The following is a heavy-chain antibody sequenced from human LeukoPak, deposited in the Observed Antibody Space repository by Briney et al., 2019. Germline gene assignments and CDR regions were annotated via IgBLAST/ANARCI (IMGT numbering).Heavy chain of an antibody. Sequence: GGSLRLSCTASGFTFSNYAMSWVRQAPGKGLEWVSTISTSGDTTYYTDSVRGRFTISRDNSKNTLSLQMNSLRVEDTAIYYCAIQMFRGVTLTAGWFDPWGQGTLVTVSS. CDR2: ISTSGDTT. D-gene: IGHD3-10*01. CDR3: AIQMFRGVTLTAGWFDP. J-gene: IGHJ5*02. CDR1: GFTFSNYA. V-gene: IGHV3-23*01.